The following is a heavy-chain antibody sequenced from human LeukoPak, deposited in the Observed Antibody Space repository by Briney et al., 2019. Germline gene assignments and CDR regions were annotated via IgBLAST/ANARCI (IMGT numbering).Heavy chain of an antibody. CDR3: AKDRSYYYDSSGLDY. V-gene: IGHV3-23*01. CDR1: GFTFSSYA. D-gene: IGHD3-22*01. J-gene: IGHJ4*02. Sequence: SGGSLRLSCAASGFTFSSYAMSWVRQAPGKGLEWVSVISGSGGRTYYADSVKGRFTISRDNSKNTLYLQMNSLRAEDTAVYYCAKDRSYYYDSSGLDYWGQGTLVTVSS. CDR2: ISGSGGRT.